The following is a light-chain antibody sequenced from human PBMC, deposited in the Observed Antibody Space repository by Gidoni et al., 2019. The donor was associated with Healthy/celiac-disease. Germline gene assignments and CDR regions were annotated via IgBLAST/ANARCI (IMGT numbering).Light chain of an antibody. J-gene: IGLJ1*01. CDR3: GTWDSSLSAYV. V-gene: IGLV1-51*01. CDR1: SSNIGNNY. CDR2: DNN. Sequence: QSVLTQPPSVSSAAGQKVTISCSGSSSNIGNNYVSWYQQLPGTAPKLLSYDNNKRPSGIPDRFSGSKSGTSATLGITGLQTGDEADYYCGTWDSSLSAYVFGTGTKVTVL.